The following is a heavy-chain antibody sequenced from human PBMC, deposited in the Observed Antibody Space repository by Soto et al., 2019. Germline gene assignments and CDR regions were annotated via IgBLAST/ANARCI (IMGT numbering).Heavy chain of an antibody. CDR3: ARDFNPQGYYYYGMDV. J-gene: IGHJ6*02. CDR1: GFTFSSYG. Sequence: GGSLRLSCAASGFTFSSYGMHWVRQAPGKGLEWVAVIWYDGSNKYYADSVKGRFTISRDNSKNTLYLQMNSLRAEDTAVYYCARDFNPQGYYYYGMDVWGQGTTVTVSS. CDR2: IWYDGSNK. V-gene: IGHV3-33*01.